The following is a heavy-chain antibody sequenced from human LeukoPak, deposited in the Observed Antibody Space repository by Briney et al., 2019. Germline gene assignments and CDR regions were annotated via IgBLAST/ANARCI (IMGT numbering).Heavy chain of an antibody. CDR2: ISSSSSYI. D-gene: IGHD6-13*01. V-gene: IGHV3-21*01. Sequence: GGSLRLSCAASGFTFSSYSMNWVRQAPGKGLEWVSSISSSSSYIYYADSVKGRFTISRDNAKNSLYLQMNSLRAEDTAVYYCASYPIIAAAGGIDYWGREPWSPSPQ. CDR3: ASYPIIAAAGGIDY. CDR1: GFTFSSYS. J-gene: IGHJ4*02.